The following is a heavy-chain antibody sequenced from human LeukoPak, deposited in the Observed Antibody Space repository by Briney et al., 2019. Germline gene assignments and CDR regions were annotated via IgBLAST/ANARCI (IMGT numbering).Heavy chain of an antibody. CDR3: AKVAEQWLDKSYYYYYYMDV. V-gene: IGHV3-30*02. Sequence: GGSLRLSCAASGFTFSSYGMHWVRRAPGKGLEWVAFIRYDGSNKYYADSVKGRFTISRDNSKNTLYLQMNSLRAEDTAVYYCAKVAEQWLDKSYYYYYYMDVWGKGTTVTVSS. J-gene: IGHJ6*03. CDR1: GFTFSSYG. CDR2: IRYDGSNK. D-gene: IGHD6-19*01.